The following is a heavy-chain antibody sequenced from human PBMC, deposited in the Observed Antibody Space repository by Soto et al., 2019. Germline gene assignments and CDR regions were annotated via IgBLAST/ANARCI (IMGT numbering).Heavy chain of an antibody. CDR3: ASLSGGSFRQETGKYYYYYYGMDV. D-gene: IGHD2-15*01. J-gene: IGHJ6*02. V-gene: IGHV5-51*01. CDR1: GYSFTSYW. Sequence: GESLKISCKGSGYSFTSYWIGWVRQMPGKGLEWMGIIYPGDSDTRYSPSFQGQVTISADKSISTAYLQWSSLKASDTAMYYCASLSGGSFRQETGKYYYYYYGMDVWGQGTTVTVSS. CDR2: IYPGDSDT.